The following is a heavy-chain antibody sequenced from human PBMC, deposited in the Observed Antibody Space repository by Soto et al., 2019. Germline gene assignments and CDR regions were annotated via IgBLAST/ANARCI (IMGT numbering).Heavy chain of an antibody. D-gene: IGHD6-19*01. CDR2: VYYRGST. CDR1: GVSISNSNTY. Sequence: QVQLQESGPGLVTPSETMSLTCTVAGVSISNSNTYWNWVRQPPGKGLEWIGFVYYRGSTKYNPSLESRVTISVGASRNQPSLELTSMTATDTAVYYLARGGGSYSSGWYYDSWGQGTLVTVSS. V-gene: IGHV4-59*08. J-gene: IGHJ4*02. CDR3: ARGGGSYSSGWYYDS.